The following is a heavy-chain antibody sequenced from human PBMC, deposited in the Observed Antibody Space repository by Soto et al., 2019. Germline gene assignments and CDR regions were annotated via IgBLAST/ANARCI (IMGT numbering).Heavy chain of an antibody. CDR2: IYHSGST. J-gene: IGHJ6*02. Sequence: PSETLSLTCAVSGGSISSGGYSWSWIRQPPGKGLEWIGYIYHSGSTYYNPSLKSRVTISVDRSKNQFSLKLSSVTAADTAVYYCARYKSNYYYGMDVWGQGTTVTVSS. CDR3: ARYKSNYYYGMDV. CDR1: GGSISSGGYS. V-gene: IGHV4-30-2*01. D-gene: IGHD1-20*01.